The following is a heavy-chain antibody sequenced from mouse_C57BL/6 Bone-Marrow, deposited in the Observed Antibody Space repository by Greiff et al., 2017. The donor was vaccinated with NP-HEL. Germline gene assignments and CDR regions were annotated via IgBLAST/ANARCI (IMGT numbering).Heavy chain of an antibody. CDR1: GYTFTDYY. D-gene: IGHD2-4*01. CDR3: ARNPPIYYDYDGFAY. Sequence: VKLQESGAELVRPGASVKLSCKASGYTFTDYYINWVKQRPGQGLEWIARIYPGSGNTYYNEKFKGKATLTAEKSSSTAYMQLSSLTSEDSAVYFCARNPPIYYDYDGFAYWGQGTLVTVSA. J-gene: IGHJ3*01. V-gene: IGHV1-76*01. CDR2: IYPGSGNT.